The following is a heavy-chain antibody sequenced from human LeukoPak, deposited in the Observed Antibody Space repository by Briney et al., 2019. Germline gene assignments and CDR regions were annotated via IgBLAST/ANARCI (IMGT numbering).Heavy chain of an antibody. J-gene: IGHJ4*02. V-gene: IGHV4-34*01. Sequence: SETLSLTCAVYGGSFSGYYWGWIRQPPGKGLEWIGEINHSGSTNYNPSLKGRVTISVDTSKNQFSLKLSSVTTAETAVYYCARGGIAVAGEHDYWGQGTLVTVSS. CDR2: INHSGST. CDR3: ARGGIAVAGEHDY. D-gene: IGHD6-19*01. CDR1: GGSFSGYY.